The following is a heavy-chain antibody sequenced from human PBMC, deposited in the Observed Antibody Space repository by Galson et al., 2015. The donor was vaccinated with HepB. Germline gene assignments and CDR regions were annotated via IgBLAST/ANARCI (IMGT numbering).Heavy chain of an antibody. CDR1: GFTFSGSA. CDR2: IRSKASGHAT. CDR3: ARLGDLSGYSSL. J-gene: IGHJ4*02. D-gene: IGHD2-15*01. Sequence: LRLSCAASGFTFSGSAIHWVRQASGKGLEWVGRIRSKASGHATAYDASLKGRFTISRDDSKNTAYLHMNSPKTEDTAVYYCARLGDLSGYSSLWGQGTLVTVSS. V-gene: IGHV3-73*01.